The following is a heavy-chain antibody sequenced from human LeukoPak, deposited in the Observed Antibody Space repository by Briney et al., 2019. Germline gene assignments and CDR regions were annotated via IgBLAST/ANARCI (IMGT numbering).Heavy chain of an antibody. V-gene: IGHV4-59*08. J-gene: IGHJ6*02. Sequence: SPSETLSLACTVSGGSISSYYWSWIRQPPGKGLEWIGYIYYSGSTNYNPSLKSRVTISVDTSKNQFSLKLSSVTAADTAVYYCARHFYDYVWGSSYYYGMDVWGQGTTVTVSS. CDR2: IYYSGST. CDR1: GGSISSYY. CDR3: ARHFYDYVWGSSYYYGMDV. D-gene: IGHD3-16*01.